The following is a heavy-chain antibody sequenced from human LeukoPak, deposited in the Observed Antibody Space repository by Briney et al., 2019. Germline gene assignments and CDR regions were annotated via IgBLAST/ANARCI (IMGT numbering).Heavy chain of an antibody. V-gene: IGHV3-33*01. CDR3: AGLELLSDAFDI. D-gene: IGHD1-7*01. CDR1: GFTFSSHA. J-gene: IGHJ3*02. Sequence: GGSLRLSCAASGFTFSSHAMHWVRQAPGKGLEWVAVIWYDGSSRYYADSVKGRFTISRDNSKNTLYLQMNSLRAEDTAVYYCAGLELLSDAFDIWGQGTMVTVSS. CDR2: IWYDGSSR.